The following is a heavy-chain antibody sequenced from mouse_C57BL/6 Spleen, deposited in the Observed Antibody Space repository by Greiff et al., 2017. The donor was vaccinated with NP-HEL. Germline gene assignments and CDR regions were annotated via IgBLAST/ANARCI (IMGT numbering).Heavy chain of an antibody. V-gene: IGHV3-6*01. D-gene: IGHD4-1*01. Sequence: DVKLQESGPGLVKPSQSLSLTCSVTGYSITSGYYWNWIRQFPGNKLEWMGYISYDGSNNYNPSLKNRISITRDTSKNQFFLKLNSVTTEDTATYYCARDLLTGPFAYWGQGTLVTVSA. CDR3: ARDLLTGPFAY. J-gene: IGHJ3*01. CDR2: ISYDGSN. CDR1: GYSITSGYY.